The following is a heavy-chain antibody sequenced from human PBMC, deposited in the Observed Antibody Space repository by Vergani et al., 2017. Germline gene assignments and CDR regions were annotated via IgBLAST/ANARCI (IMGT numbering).Heavy chain of an antibody. D-gene: IGHD2-21*02. J-gene: IGHJ6*02. Sequence: QVQLVQSGSELKKPGASVKVSCKASGYTFTSYAMNWVRQAPGQGLEWMGWINTNTGNPTYAQGFTGRVVFSLDTSVSTAYLQICSLKAEDTAVYYCARGAVTDTYYYYGMDVWGQGTTVTVSS. V-gene: IGHV7-4-1*01. CDR1: GYTFTSYA. CDR3: ARGAVTDTYYYYGMDV. CDR2: INTNTGNP.